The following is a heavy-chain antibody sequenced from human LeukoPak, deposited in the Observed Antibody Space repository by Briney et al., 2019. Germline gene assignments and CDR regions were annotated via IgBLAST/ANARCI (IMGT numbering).Heavy chain of an antibody. CDR1: GFIFSNYG. CDR3: AIATRDLAARRPPYY. Sequence: SGGSLRLSCAASGFIFSNYGMHWVRQAPGKGLEWVSAISGSGGSTYYADSVKGRFTISRDNSKNTLYLQMNSLRAEDTAVYYCAIATRDLAARRPPYYWGQGTLVTVSS. D-gene: IGHD6-6*01. CDR2: ISGSGGST. V-gene: IGHV3-23*01. J-gene: IGHJ4*02.